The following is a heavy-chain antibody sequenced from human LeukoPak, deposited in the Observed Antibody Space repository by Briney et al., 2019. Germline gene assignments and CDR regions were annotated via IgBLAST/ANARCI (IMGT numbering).Heavy chain of an antibody. CDR1: GYTFASYY. Sequence: GASVPVSCQSSGYTFASYYMHWVRQAPGQGLEWVGIIDSGGGSTSYVKKFHGRVTMTRDTSISIAYMELSSLRSEDTAVYYCARNPPLTGDFDFWGPGTMVTVSS. J-gene: IGHJ4*02. CDR2: IDSGGGST. CDR3: ARNPPLTGDFDF. V-gene: IGHV1-46*01. D-gene: IGHD7-27*01.